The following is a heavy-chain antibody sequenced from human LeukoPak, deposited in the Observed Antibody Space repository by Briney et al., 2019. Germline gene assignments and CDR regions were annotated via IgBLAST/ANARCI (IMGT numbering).Heavy chain of an antibody. CDR1: GGSISSSSYY. CDR2: IYYSGST. D-gene: IGHD1-26*01. J-gene: IGHJ5*02. Sequence: SETLSLTCTVSGGSISSSSYYWCWIRQPPGKGLEWIGSIYYSGSTYYNPSLKSRVTISVDTSKNQFSLKLSSVTAADTAVYYCARHLKWELSLGSLWFDPWGQGTLVTVSS. CDR3: ARHLKWELSLGSLWFDP. V-gene: IGHV4-39*01.